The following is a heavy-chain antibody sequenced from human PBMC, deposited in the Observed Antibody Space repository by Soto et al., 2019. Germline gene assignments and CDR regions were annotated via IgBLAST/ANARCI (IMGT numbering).Heavy chain of an antibody. J-gene: IGHJ4*02. V-gene: IGHV3-66*01. CDR2: IYSGGST. CDR3: ARGNAVAGPFYFDY. CDR1: GFTVSSNY. D-gene: IGHD6-19*01. Sequence: GGSLRLSCAASGFTVSSNYMSWVRQAPGKGLEWVSVIYSGGSTYYADSVKGRFTISRDNSKNTLYLQMNSLRAEDTAVYYCARGNAVAGPFYFDYWGQGTLVTVSS.